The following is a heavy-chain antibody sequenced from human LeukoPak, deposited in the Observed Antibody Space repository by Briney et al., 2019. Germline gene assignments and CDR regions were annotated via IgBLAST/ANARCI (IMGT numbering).Heavy chain of an antibody. V-gene: IGHV4-34*01. CDR1: GGSFSGYY. J-gene: IGHJ6*03. CDR2: INHSGST. D-gene: IGHD7-27*01. CDR3: ARVGIDYYFYYMDV. Sequence: SGTLSLTCAVYGGSFSGYYWSWIRQPPGKGLEWIGEINHSGSTNYNPSLKSRVTISVDTSKNQFSLKLSSVTAADTAVYYCARVGIDYYFYYMDVWGKGNTVTVSS.